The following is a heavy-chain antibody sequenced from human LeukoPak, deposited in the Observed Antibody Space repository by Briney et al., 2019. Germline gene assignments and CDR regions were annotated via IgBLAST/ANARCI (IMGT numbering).Heavy chain of an antibody. CDR3: ARVDTAMVGTFDI. CDR1: GFTFSSYS. Sequence: GGSLRLSCAASGFTFSSYSMNWVRQAPGKGLEWVSSISSSSSYIYYADSVKGRFTISRDNAKNSLYLQMNSLRAEDTAVYYCARVDTAMVGTFDIWGQGTMVTVSS. CDR2: ISSSSSYI. V-gene: IGHV3-21*01. D-gene: IGHD5-18*01. J-gene: IGHJ3*02.